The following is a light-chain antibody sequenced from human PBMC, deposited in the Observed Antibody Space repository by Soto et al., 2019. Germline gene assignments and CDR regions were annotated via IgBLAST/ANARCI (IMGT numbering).Light chain of an antibody. CDR1: SSDVGSYNL. V-gene: IGLV2-23*01. J-gene: IGLJ2*01. CDR3: CSYAGSSNVV. Sequence: QSVLTQPASVSGSSGQSITISCTGTSSDVGSYNLVSWYQQHPGKAPKLMIYEGSKRPSGVSNRFSGSKSGNTASLTISGLQAEDEADYYCCSYAGSSNVVFGGGTKLTVL. CDR2: EGS.